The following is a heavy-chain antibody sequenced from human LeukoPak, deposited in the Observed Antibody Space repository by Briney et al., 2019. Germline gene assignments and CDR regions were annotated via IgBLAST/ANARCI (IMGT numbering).Heavy chain of an antibody. CDR1: GGSFSGYY. CDR2: INHSGST. V-gene: IGHV4-34*01. J-gene: IGHJ4*02. Sequence: SETLSLTCAVYGGSFSGYYWSWIRQPPGKGLEWIGEINHSGSTNYNPSLKSRVTISVDTSKNQFSLKLSSATAADTAVYYCARGIVTVITIFGVVIEKYFDYWGQGTLVTVSS. D-gene: IGHD3-3*01. CDR3: ARGIVTVITIFGVVIEKYFDY.